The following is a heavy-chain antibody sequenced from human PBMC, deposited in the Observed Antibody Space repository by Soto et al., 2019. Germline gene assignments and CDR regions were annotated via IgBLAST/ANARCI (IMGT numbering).Heavy chain of an antibody. D-gene: IGHD3-22*01. CDR2: FFHGGST. J-gene: IGHJ5*02. CDR3: ARVGPWVPYYYDSSPYTFENWFDP. CDR1: GYSISSGYY. V-gene: IGHV4-38-2*01. Sequence: SETLSLTCAVSGYSISSGYYWGWLRQPPGKGLEWIGSFFHGGSTYYNPSLNSRVTLSIDMTNNHVSLILNSVTAADTAVYYCARVGPWVPYYYDSSPYTFENWFDPWGQGTLVTVSS.